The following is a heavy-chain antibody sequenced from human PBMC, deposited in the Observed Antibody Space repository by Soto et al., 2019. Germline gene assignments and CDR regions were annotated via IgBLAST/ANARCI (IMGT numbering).Heavy chain of an antibody. V-gene: IGHV4-59*01. Sequence: SETLSLTCTVSGGSISSYYWSWIRQPPGKGLEWIGYIYYSGSTNYNPSPKSRVTISVDTSKNQFSLKLSSVTAADTAVYYCARAPSSGWRLEAMFDYWGQGTLVTVSS. D-gene: IGHD6-19*01. CDR3: ARAPSSGWRLEAMFDY. CDR1: GGSISSYY. J-gene: IGHJ4*02. CDR2: IYYSGST.